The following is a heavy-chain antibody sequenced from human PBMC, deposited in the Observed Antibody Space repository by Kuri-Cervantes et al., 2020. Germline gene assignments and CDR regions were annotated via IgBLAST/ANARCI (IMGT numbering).Heavy chain of an antibody. CDR1: GGSFSGYY. CDR2: INHSGST. Sequence: GSLRLSCAVYGGSFSGYYWSWIRQPPGKGLEWIGEINHSGSTNYNPSLKSRVTISVDTSKNQFSLKLSSVTAADTAVYYCARPDGYNYYAFDIWGQGTMVTVSS. D-gene: IGHD5-24*01. J-gene: IGHJ3*02. V-gene: IGHV4-34*01. CDR3: ARPDGYNYYAFDI.